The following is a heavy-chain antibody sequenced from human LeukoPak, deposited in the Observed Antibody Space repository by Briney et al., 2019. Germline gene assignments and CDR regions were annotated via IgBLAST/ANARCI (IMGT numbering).Heavy chain of an antibody. D-gene: IGHD6-13*01. CDR3: ARTREYSSSWYFPPFDP. J-gene: IGHJ5*02. V-gene: IGHV1-2*02. CDR2: INPNSGRT. CDR1: GYTFTGYY. Sequence: ASVKVSCKASGYTFTGYYMNWVRQAPGQGLEWMGWINPNSGRTNYAQNFQGRVTMTRDPSVSTAYMELNSLTSNDTAVYYCARTREYSSSWYFPPFDPWGQGTLVTVSS.